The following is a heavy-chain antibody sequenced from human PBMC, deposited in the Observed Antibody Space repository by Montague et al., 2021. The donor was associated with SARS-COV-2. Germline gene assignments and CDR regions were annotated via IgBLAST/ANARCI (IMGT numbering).Heavy chain of an antibody. CDR1: GGSVSSGSYY. CDR3: AGGDGYKQTVDY. V-gene: IGHV4-61*01. D-gene: IGHD5-24*01. CDR2: IYDSGXTXYTXXXT. Sequence: SETLSLTCTVSGGSVSSGSYYWSWIRQPPGKGLEWIGYIYDSGXTXYTXXXTXYNPSLRSRVSISVGRSVKQFSMSLSTVTAADTAVSYCAGGDGYKQTVDYWGQGTLVTVSS. J-gene: IGHJ4*02.